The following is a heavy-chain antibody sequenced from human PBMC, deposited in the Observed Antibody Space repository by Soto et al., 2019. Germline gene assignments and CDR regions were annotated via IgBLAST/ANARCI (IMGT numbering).Heavy chain of an antibody. D-gene: IGHD3-22*01. V-gene: IGHV1-2*02. Sequence: ASVKVSCKASGYTFTGYQMHWVRQAPGQGLEWMGWINPNSGGTNYAQKFQGRVTMTRDTSISTAYMEVSRLRSDDTAVYFCARVKVPYYYDSSGYPPVYFDYWGQGTLVTVSS. CDR1: GYTFTGYQ. CDR2: INPNSGGT. J-gene: IGHJ4*02. CDR3: ARVKVPYYYDSSGYPPVYFDY.